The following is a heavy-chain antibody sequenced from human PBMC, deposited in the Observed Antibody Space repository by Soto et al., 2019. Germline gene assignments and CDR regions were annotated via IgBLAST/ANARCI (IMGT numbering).Heavy chain of an antibody. CDR2: IIPIFGTA. Sequence: QVQLVQSGAEVKKPGSSVKVSCKASGGTFSSYAISWVRQAPGQGLEWMGGIIPIFGTANYAQKFQGRVTITAXXAXSXDYMELRSLRSEDTAVYYCARDPIVATTYYYSGMDVWGQGTTVTVSS. J-gene: IGHJ6*02. CDR3: ARDPIVATTYYYSGMDV. CDR1: GGTFSSYA. D-gene: IGHD5-12*01. V-gene: IGHV1-69*12.